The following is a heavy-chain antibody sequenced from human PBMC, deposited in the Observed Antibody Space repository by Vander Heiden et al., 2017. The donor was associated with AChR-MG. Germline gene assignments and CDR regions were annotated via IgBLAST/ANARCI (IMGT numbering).Heavy chain of an antibody. V-gene: IGHV3-30*03. CDR3: AVSRDPDY. J-gene: IGHJ4*02. CDR1: GFTFRSYG. Sequence: QVQLVESGGGVVQPGRSLRLSCAASGFTFRSYGMHWVRQAPGKGLEWVAVISYDGSNKYYADSVKGRFTISRDNSKNTLYLQMNSLRAEDTAVYYCAVSRDPDYWGQGTLVTVSS. CDR2: ISYDGSNK.